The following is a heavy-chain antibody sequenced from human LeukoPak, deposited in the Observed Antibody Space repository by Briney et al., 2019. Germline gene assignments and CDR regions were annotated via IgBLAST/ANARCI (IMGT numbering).Heavy chain of an antibody. J-gene: IGHJ4*02. CDR3: ARGFYGSGSYYKSPFDC. CDR1: GGSISSYY. Sequence: PSETLSLTCTVSGGSISSYYWSWIRQPPGKGLEWIGYIYYSGSTNYNASLKSRVSISVDTSKNQFSLRLSSVTAADTAVYYCARGFYGSGSYYKSPFDCWGQGTLVTVSP. V-gene: IGHV4-59*01. D-gene: IGHD3-10*01. CDR2: IYYSGST.